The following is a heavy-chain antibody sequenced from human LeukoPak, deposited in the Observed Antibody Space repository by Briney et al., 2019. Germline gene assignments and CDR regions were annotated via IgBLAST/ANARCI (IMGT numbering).Heavy chain of an antibody. J-gene: IGHJ6*03. CDR1: GFTFSSYW. V-gene: IGHV3-74*01. Sequence: PGGSLRLSCAASGFTFSSYWMHWVRQAPGKGLVWVSRINSDGSSTSYADSVKGRFTISRDNAKNSLYLQMNSLRAEDTALYYCAKDNGYNWLSHYYMDVWGKGTTVTISS. CDR3: AKDNGYNWLSHYYMDV. D-gene: IGHD5-24*01. CDR2: INSDGSST.